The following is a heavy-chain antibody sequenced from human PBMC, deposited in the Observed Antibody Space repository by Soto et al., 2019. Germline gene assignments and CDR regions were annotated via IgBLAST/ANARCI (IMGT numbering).Heavy chain of an antibody. CDR2: ISSSSSYI. CDR1: GFTFSSYS. V-gene: IGHV3-21*01. J-gene: IGHJ4*02. CDR3: ARMAYSGTSRGSDY. D-gene: IGHD1-26*01. Sequence: GGSLRLSCAASGFTFSSYSMNWVRQAPGKGLEWVSSISSSSSYIYYADSVKGRFTISRDNAKNSLYLQMNSLRAEDTAVYYCARMAYSGTSRGSDYWGQGTLVTVSS.